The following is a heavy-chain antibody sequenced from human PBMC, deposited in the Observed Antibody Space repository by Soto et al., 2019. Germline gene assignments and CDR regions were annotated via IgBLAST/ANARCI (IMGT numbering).Heavy chain of an antibody. V-gene: IGHV3-48*03. D-gene: IGHD3-3*01. CDR3: ASGQYYDFWSGYGAFDY. CDR2: ISSSGSTI. J-gene: IGHJ4*02. Sequence: GGSLRLSCAASGFTFSSYEMNWVRQAPGKWLEWVSYISSSGSTIYYADSVKGRFTISRDNAKNSLYLQMNSLRAEDTAVYYCASGQYYDFWSGYGAFDYWGQGTLVTVSS. CDR1: GFTFSSYE.